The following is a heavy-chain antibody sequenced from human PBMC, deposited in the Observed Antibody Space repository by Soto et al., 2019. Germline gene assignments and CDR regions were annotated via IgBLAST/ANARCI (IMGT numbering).Heavy chain of an antibody. D-gene: IGHD3-16*02. CDR2: INSDGSST. Sequence: GGSLRLSYAASGFTFSSYWMHWVRQAPGKGLVWVSRINSDGSSTSYADSVKGRFTISRDNAKNTLYLQMNSLRAEDTAVYYCARDTIVGYMHVWGKGTTVTVSS. CDR1: GFTFSSYW. V-gene: IGHV3-74*01. CDR3: ARDTIVGYMHV. J-gene: IGHJ6*03.